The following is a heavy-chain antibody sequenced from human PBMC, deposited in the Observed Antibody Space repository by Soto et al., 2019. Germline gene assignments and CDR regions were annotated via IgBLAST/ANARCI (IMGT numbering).Heavy chain of an antibody. J-gene: IGHJ6*03. D-gene: IGHD4-17*01. Sequence: QVQLVESGGGVVQPGRSLRLSCAASGFTFSSYGMHWVRQAPGKGLEWVAVIWYDGSNKYYADSVKGRFTISRDNSKNTLYLQMNSLRAEDTAVYYCARDTQDGDPYYYYYMDVWGKGTTVTVSS. V-gene: IGHV3-33*01. CDR1: GFTFSSYG. CDR2: IWYDGSNK. CDR3: ARDTQDGDPYYYYYMDV.